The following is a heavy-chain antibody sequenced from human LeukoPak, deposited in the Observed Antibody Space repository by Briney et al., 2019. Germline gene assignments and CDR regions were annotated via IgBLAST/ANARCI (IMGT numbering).Heavy chain of an antibody. V-gene: IGHV3-7*01. CDR1: GFTFSSYW. J-gene: IGHJ6*03. D-gene: IGHD3-3*01. Sequence: PGGSLRLPCAASGFTFSSYWMSWVRQAPGKGLEWVANIKQDGSEKYYVDSVKGRFTISRDNAKNSLYLQMNSLRAEDTAVYYCARAEGSYDFWSGYIGSYYYYYYMDVWGKGTTVTVSS. CDR3: ARAEGSYDFWSGYIGSYYYYYYMDV. CDR2: IKQDGSEK.